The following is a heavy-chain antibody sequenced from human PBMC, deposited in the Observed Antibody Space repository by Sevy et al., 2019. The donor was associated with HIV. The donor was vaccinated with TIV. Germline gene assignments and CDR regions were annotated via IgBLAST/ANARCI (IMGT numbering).Heavy chain of an antibody. CDR1: GFTFSSYA. D-gene: IGHD3-10*02. V-gene: IGHV3-23*01. J-gene: IGHJ4*02. Sequence: GGSLRLSCAASGFTFSSYAMSWVRQAPGKGLEWVSTFSFGCGKINYADSVKGQFTISRDNSKNTLYLQMHSLRAEDTAVYYCAREGCSKPHDYWGQGTLVTVSS. CDR3: AREGCSKPHDY. CDR2: FSFGCGKI.